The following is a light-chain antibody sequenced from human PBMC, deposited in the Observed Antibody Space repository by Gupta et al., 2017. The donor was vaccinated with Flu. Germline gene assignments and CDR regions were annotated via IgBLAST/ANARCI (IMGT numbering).Light chain of an antibody. V-gene: IGLV1-40*01. CDR2: GNN. CDR1: SSNIGAGYD. J-gene: IGLJ1*01. Sequence: QSVLTQSPSVSGAPWQRVNISCTGSSSNIGAGYDVHWYQQLPGTAPKLLIFGNNNRHSGVPDRFSGSKSGTSASLDITGLQAEDEAAYYWQSHDSSMIIVVFGTGTKVTVL. CDR3: QSHDSSMIIVV.